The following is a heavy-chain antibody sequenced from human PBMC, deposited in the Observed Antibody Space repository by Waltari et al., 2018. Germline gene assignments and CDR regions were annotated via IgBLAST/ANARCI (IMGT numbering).Heavy chain of an antibody. V-gene: IGHV4-61*02. CDR1: GGSISSGSYY. D-gene: IGHD3-10*01. CDR2: IYTSGST. CDR3: ARDPPQLADAFDI. Sequence: QVQLQESGPGLVKPSETLSLTCSVSGGSISSGSYYWTWIRQPAGKGLEWIGRIYTSGSTIYIPSLRSRLTLSVDTSNNQFSLKLSSVTAADTAVYYCARDPPQLADAFDIWGQGTMVTVSS. J-gene: IGHJ3*02.